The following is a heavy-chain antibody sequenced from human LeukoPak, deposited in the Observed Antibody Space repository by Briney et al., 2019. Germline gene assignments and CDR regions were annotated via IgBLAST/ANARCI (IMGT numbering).Heavy chain of an antibody. J-gene: IGHJ4*02. CDR3: AREGIAATGDY. D-gene: IGHD6-13*01. CDR1: GFTFSSYW. CDR2: IEKDGSEK. V-gene: IGHV3-7*04. Sequence: GGSLILSCTASGFTFSSYWMTWVRQAPGKGLDWVANIEKDGSEKNYVDSVKGRFAISRDNAKNSFYLQMNSLRVEDTGVYYCAREGIAATGDYWGQGTLVIVSS.